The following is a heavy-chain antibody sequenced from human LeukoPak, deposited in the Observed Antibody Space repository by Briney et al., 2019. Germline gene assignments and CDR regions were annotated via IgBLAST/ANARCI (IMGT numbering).Heavy chain of an antibody. CDR1: GGTFSSYA. CDR2: IIPIFGTA. D-gene: IGHD6-13*01. CDR3: ARSQDKIAAAGGD. Sequence: ASVKVSCKASGGTFSSYAISWVRQAPGQGLDWMGGIIPIFGTANYAQKLQGRVTITADESTSTAYMELSSLRSEDTAVYYCARSQDKIAAAGGDWVQGTLVTVSS. V-gene: IGHV1-69*13. J-gene: IGHJ4*02.